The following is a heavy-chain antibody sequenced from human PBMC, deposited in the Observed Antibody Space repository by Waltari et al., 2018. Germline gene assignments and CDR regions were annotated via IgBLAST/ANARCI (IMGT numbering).Heavy chain of an antibody. J-gene: IGHJ4*02. CDR1: GGSFSGHS. CDR3: ARYSGSGWYYFDY. D-gene: IGHD6-19*01. CDR2: INHSGTT. V-gene: IGHV4-34*02. Sequence: QVQLQQWGAGLLKPSETLSLTCAVYGGSFSGHSWSWIPQPPGKGLEWIGEINHSGTTNYNPSLKSRVTISIDTSKKQFSLKLSSVIAADTAVYYCARYSGSGWYYFDYWGQGTLVSVSS.